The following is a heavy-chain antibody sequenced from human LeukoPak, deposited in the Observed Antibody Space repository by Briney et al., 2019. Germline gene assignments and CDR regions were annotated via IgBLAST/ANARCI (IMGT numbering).Heavy chain of an antibody. CDR3: ARVPDGYARGNRKSAFDI. Sequence: SVKVSCKASGGTFSSYVISWVRQARGQGLEWMGRIIPIFGTANYAQKHQGRVTITTDESTSTDYMELSSLRSEDTAVYYCARVPDGYARGNRKSAFDIWRQGTMVTVSS. D-gene: IGHD5-24*01. CDR2: IIPIFGTA. CDR1: GGTFSSYV. J-gene: IGHJ3*02. V-gene: IGHV1-69*05.